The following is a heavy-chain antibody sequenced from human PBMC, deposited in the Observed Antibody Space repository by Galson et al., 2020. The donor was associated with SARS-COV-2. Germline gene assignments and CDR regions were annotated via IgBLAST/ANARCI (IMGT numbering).Heavy chain of an antibody. CDR3: ARVLGFVSVEGLYGMDV. Sequence: HGESLKISCKGSENTFNNYWIAWVRQMHGKGLEWMGIIYPGDSDTRYSPSFQGQVTISADKSISTAYLQWSSLKASDTALYYCARVLGFVSVEGLYGMDVWGQGTTVTVS. V-gene: IGHV5-51*01. D-gene: IGHD3-3*02. CDR2: IYPGDSDT. J-gene: IGHJ6*02. CDR1: ENTFNNYW.